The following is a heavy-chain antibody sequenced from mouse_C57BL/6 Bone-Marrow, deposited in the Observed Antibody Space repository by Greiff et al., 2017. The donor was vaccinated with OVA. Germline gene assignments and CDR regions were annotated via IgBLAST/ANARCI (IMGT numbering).Heavy chain of an antibody. CDR2: ISDGGSYT. V-gene: IGHV5-4*01. Sequence: VKLMASGGGLVKPGGSLKLSCAASGFTFSSYAMSWVRQTPEKRLEWVATISDGGSYTYYPDNVKGRFTISRDNAKNNLYLQMSHLKSEDTAMYYCAREGDAYWGQGTLVTVSA. J-gene: IGHJ3*01. CDR1: GFTFSSYA. CDR3: AREGDAY.